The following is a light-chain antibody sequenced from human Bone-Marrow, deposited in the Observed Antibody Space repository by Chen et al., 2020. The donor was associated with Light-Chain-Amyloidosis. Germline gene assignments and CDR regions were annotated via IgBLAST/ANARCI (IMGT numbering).Light chain of an antibody. Sequence: ILLTPSPGTLSLSPGERATLSCRASQSVASDYVAWYQQKPGQAPRLLIYDASSRAPGIPDRFSGSESGIDFTLTISRVEPEDFAVYYCQQYGSSPVTFGQGTKVEIK. V-gene: IGKV3-20*01. CDR2: DAS. CDR1: QSVASDY. J-gene: IGKJ1*01. CDR3: QQYGSSPVT.